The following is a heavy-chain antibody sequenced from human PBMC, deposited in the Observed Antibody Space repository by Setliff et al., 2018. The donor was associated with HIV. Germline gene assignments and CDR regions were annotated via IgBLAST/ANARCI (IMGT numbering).Heavy chain of an antibody. CDR1: GGSISSSSYY. V-gene: IGHV4-39*07. Sequence: KPSETLSLTCTVSGGSISSSSYYWGWIRQPPGKGLEWIGEINHGGDTNYNPSLKSRVTISVDTSKNQFSLRLSSVTAADTAVYYCARAPTGVTNAFDIWGQGTMVTVSS. CDR2: INHGGDT. D-gene: IGHD2-8*02. J-gene: IGHJ3*02. CDR3: ARAPTGVTNAFDI.